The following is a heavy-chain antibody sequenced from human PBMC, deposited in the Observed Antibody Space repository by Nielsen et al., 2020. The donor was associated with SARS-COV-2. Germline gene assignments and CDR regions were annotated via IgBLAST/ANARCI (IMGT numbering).Heavy chain of an antibody. J-gene: IGHJ3*02. CDR1: GITFSHYE. CDR3: AREGGYCSGGSCYSGGSDAFDI. Sequence: GESLKISCAASGITFSHYEMSWVRPAPGTGLECISYISSGGGSTIYYADSVKGRFTITRAPAKKSLYLQMNSLRAEDTAVYYCAREGGYCSGGSCYSGGSDAFDIWGQGTMVTVSS. V-gene: IGHV3-48*03. CDR2: ISSGGGSTI. D-gene: IGHD2-15*01.